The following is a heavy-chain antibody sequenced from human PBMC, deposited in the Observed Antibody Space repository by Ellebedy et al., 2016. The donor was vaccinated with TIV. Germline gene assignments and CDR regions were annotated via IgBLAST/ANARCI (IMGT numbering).Heavy chain of an antibody. CDR3: ARGRRDNWSSYHFDH. J-gene: IGHJ4*02. Sequence: AASVKVSCKASGYTFASYDIKWVRQANGQGLEWMGWMNTKCGNTGYAQKFQCRVTMTRNTSISTAFMELSSLRSEDTAVYYCARGRRDNWSSYHFDHWGQGTLVPVSS. D-gene: IGHD1-1*01. V-gene: IGHV1-8*01. CDR2: MNTKCGNT. CDR1: GYTFASYD.